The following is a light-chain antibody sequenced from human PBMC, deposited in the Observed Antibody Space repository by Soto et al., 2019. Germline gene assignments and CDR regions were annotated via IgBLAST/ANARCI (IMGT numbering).Light chain of an antibody. V-gene: IGKV3-20*01. J-gene: IGKJ3*01. Sequence: EIVLTQSPGTLSLSPGERATLSCRTSQSVSSSTLAWYQQKPGQAPRLLIYGTSTRATGIPARFSGSGSGTDFTLTSSRLEPEDFAVYYCHLYGTLVITFGPGTKVDLK. CDR1: QSVSSST. CDR2: GTS. CDR3: HLYGTLVIT.